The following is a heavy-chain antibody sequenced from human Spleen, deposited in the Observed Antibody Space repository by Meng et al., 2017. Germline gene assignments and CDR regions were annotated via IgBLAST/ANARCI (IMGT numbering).Heavy chain of an antibody. CDR2: IIPIFGTT. Sequence: VQLVQSGDEVTKPGSAVEVSCKASGGTFSSYAIRWVRQVPGQGLEWMGGIIPIFGTTNYAEKFQGRVTITADKSTGTAYMELSSLRPEDTAVYYCARYTTSWYYFDYWGQGTLVTVSS. D-gene: IGHD6-13*01. V-gene: IGHV1-69*06. CDR1: GGTFSSYA. J-gene: IGHJ4*02. CDR3: ARYTTSWYYFDY.